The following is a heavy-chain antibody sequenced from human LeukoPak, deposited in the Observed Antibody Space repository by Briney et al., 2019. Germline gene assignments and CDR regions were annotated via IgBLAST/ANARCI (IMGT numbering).Heavy chain of an antibody. CDR3: AFYRNYDFWSGGSDY. CDR2: ISSSSSYI. D-gene: IGHD3-3*01. V-gene: IGHV3-21*01. Sequence: GGSLRLSCAASGFTFSSYGMHWVRQAPGKGLEWVSSISSSSSYIYYAGSVKGRFTISRDNAKNSLYLQMNSLRAEDTAVYYCAFYRNYDFWSGGSDYWGQGTLVTVSS. CDR1: GFTFSSYG. J-gene: IGHJ4*02.